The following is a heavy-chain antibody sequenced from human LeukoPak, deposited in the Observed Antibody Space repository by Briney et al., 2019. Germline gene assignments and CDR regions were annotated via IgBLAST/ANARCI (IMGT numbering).Heavy chain of an antibody. D-gene: IGHD1-14*01. CDR3: ARDTEGSDY. CDR2: IYHSGST. Sequence: SETLSLTCTVSGYSISSGYYWGWIRQPPGKGLEWIGSIYHSGSTYYNPPLKSRVTISVDTSKNQFSLKLSSVTAADTAVYYCARDTEGSDYWGQGTLVTVSS. CDR1: GYSISSGYY. J-gene: IGHJ4*02. V-gene: IGHV4-38-2*02.